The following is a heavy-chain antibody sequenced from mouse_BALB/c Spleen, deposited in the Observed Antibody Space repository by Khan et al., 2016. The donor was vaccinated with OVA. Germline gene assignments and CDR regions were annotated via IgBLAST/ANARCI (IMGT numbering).Heavy chain of an antibody. CDR1: GYSITSVYA. D-gene: IGHD1-1*01. CDR3: ARGNYYGHYFDY. CDR2: ISYSDVT. V-gene: IGHV3-2*02. J-gene: IGHJ2*01. Sequence: EVQLQESGPGLVKPSQSLSLTCTVTGYSITSVYAWNWIRQFPGNKLEWMGYISYSDVTNYNPSLKSRISITRDTSKNEFFLQLNSVTTEDTATYYCARGNYYGHYFDYWGQGTTLTVSS.